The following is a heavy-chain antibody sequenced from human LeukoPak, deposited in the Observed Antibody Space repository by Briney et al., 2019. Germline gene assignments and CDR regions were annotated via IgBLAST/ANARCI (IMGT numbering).Heavy chain of an antibody. J-gene: IGHJ4*02. Sequence: ASVKVSCKASGGIFSSYGISWVRQAPGQGLEWMGGIVPMFGTPTYAQRFQGRVTITADESTTTAYMELSSLRSEDTAVYYCAKDKTGTYYRLDFWGQGTLVT. CDR2: IVPMFGTP. V-gene: IGHV1-69*13. CDR1: GGIFSSYG. CDR3: AKDKTGTYYRLDF. D-gene: IGHD1-26*01.